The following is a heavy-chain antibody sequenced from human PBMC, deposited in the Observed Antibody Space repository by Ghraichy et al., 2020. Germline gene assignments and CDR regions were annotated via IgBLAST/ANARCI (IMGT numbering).Heavy chain of an antibody. D-gene: IGHD3-22*01. CDR3: AKDRYYYDSSGYYALVDY. Sequence: GGSLRLSCAASGFTFSSYAMSWVRQAPGKGLEWVSAISGSGGSTYYADSVKGRFTISRDNSKNTLYLQMNSLRAEDTAVYYCAKDRYYYDSSGYYALVDYWGQGTLVTVSS. J-gene: IGHJ4*02. V-gene: IGHV3-23*01. CDR2: ISGSGGST. CDR1: GFTFSSYA.